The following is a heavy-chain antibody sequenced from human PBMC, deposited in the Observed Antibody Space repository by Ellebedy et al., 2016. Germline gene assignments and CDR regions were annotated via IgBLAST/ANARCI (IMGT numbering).Heavy chain of an antibody. J-gene: IGHJ3*02. CDR2: IYRGGDT. D-gene: IGHD4/OR15-4a*01. CDR1: GFIVSSSY. V-gene: IGHV3-53*01. Sequence: GGSLRLSXAASGFIVSSSYMAWVRQAPGKGLEWVAIIYRGGDTNHAGSVKGRFTTSRDNMKNALYLQMNSLGGEDTAVYYCAGGTMVEAIWAFDIWGQGTVVTVSS. CDR3: AGGTMVEAIWAFDI.